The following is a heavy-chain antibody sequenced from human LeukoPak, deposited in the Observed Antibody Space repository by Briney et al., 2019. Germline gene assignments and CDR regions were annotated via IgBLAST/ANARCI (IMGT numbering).Heavy chain of an antibody. V-gene: IGHV3-23*01. Sequence: GGSLRLSCAASDFSFITYAMSWVRQAPGKGLEWVSTITGRGDATYYADSVKGRFTISRDNSKNTLYLQMNSLRAEDTAVYYCAKANSGSYCVYFDYWGQGTLVTVSS. CDR3: AKANSGSYCVYFDY. D-gene: IGHD1-26*01. J-gene: IGHJ4*02. CDR1: DFSFITYA. CDR2: ITGRGDAT.